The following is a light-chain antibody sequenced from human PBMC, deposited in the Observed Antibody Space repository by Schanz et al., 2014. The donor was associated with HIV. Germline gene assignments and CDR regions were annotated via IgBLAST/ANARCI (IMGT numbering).Light chain of an antibody. Sequence: NFMLTQPHSVSESPGKTVIISCTRNSGSIASSFVQWYQQRPDSAPLLVIRGNDQRPSDVPDRFSGSIDRTSNSASLIISGLETEDEADYFCHSCDGRSLGVFGGGTKLTV. CDR3: HSCDGRSLGV. V-gene: IGLV6-57*04. CDR1: SGSIASSF. CDR2: GND. J-gene: IGLJ3*02.